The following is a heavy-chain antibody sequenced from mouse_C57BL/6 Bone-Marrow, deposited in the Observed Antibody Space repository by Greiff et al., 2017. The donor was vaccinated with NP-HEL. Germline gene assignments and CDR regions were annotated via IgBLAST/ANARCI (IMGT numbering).Heavy chain of an antibody. CDR1: GFTFSSYG. CDR2: ISSGGSYT. V-gene: IGHV5-6*02. CDR3: ARRGKTDWYFDV. J-gene: IGHJ1*03. Sequence: EVKLVESGGALVKPGGSLKLSCAASGFTFSSYGMSWVRQTPDKRLEWVATISSGGSYTYYPDSVKGRFTISRDNAKNTLYLQMSRLKSEDTAMYYCARRGKTDWYFDVWGTGTTVTVSS.